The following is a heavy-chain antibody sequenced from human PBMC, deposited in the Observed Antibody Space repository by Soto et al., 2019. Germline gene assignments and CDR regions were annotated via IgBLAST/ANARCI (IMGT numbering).Heavy chain of an antibody. CDR2: IHYSGST. Sequence: SETLSLTCTVSGDSSSGYYWSWIRQPPGKGLEWIGDIHYSGSTNYNPSLKSRVTIXXXXXXXXXXXXXXXXXXXXXXXXXXAAGVAARPSHSYYYGMDVWGQGTTVTV. CDR3: AAGVAARPSHSYYYGMDV. D-gene: IGHD6-6*01. J-gene: IGHJ6*02. V-gene: IGHV4-59*01. CDR1: GDSSSGYY.